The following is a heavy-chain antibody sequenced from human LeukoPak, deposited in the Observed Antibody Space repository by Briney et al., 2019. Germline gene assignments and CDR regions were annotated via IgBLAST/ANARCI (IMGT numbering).Heavy chain of an antibody. Sequence: SGPTLVKPTQTLSLTCTFSGFSLSSSGAGVGWIRQPPGKALEWLALIYWDDDKRYSPSLKDRLTVTKDTSNNQVVLTMTNVDPVDTATYYCAHGRYTGWSFYYFDYWGQGTLVTVSS. CDR1: GFSLSSSGAG. CDR3: AHGRYTGWSFYYFDY. CDR2: IYWDDDK. V-gene: IGHV2-5*02. D-gene: IGHD6-19*01. J-gene: IGHJ4*02.